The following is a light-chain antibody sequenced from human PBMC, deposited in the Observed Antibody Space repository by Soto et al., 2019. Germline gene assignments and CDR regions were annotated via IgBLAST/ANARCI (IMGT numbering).Light chain of an antibody. J-gene: IGKJ4*01. CDR3: QQYNSMLS. V-gene: IGKV1-33*01. CDR2: DAS. Sequence: DIQMTQSPSSLSGSVGDRVTIACQSSHDVSRNLNWFQQKPGEAPKLLIYDASNLERGVQSRFSASGSGTDFTFTISSLQPEDVATYYCQQYNSMLSFGGGTEIELK. CDR1: HDVSRN.